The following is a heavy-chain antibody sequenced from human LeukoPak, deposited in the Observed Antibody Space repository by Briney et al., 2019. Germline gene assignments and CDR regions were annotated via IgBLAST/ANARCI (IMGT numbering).Heavy chain of an antibody. V-gene: IGHV3-21*01. CDR3: ARGRSGYEHSGYYYYMDV. Sequence: GGSLRLSCAASGFTFSSYSMNWVRQAPGKGLEWVSSISSSSSYVYYADSVKGRFTISRDNAKNSLYLQMNSLRAEDTAVYYCARGRSGYEHSGYYYYMDVWGKGTTVTVSS. J-gene: IGHJ6*03. CDR2: ISSSSSYV. CDR1: GFTFSSYS. D-gene: IGHD5-12*01.